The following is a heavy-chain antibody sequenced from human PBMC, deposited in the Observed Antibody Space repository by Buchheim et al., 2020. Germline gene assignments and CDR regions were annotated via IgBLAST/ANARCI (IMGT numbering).Heavy chain of an antibody. D-gene: IGHD5-18*01. CDR1: GFTFSSYS. Sequence: EVQLVESGGGLVKPGGSLRLSCAASGFTFSSYSMNWVRQAPGKGLEWVSSISSSSSYIYYADSVKGRFTISRDNAKTSLYLQMNSLRAEDTAVYYCASSPDLTVDTAMGIWGQGTL. CDR2: ISSSSSYI. CDR3: ASSPDLTVDTAMGI. V-gene: IGHV3-21*01. J-gene: IGHJ4*02.